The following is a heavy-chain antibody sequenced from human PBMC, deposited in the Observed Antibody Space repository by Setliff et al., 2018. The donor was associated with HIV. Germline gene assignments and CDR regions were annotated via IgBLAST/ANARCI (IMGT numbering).Heavy chain of an antibody. Sequence: SETLSLTCTVSGGSISNYYWSWIRQPPGKGLEWIGCGYYSGITHYDPSLKSRVSISVDASKNQFSLRLNSVTVADTAVYFCARSSRGSLRDLDYWGQGTQVTVSS. V-gene: IGHV4-59*08. CDR3: ARSSRGSLRDLDY. CDR1: GGSISNYY. CDR2: GYYSGIT. D-gene: IGHD2-21*02. J-gene: IGHJ4*02.